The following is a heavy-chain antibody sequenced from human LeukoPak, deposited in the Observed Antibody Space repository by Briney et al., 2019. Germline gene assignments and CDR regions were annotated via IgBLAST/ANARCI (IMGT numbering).Heavy chain of an antibody. V-gene: IGHV3-33*01. CDR2: IWYNGKNK. D-gene: IGHD6-19*01. J-gene: IGHJ4*02. Sequence: GRSLRLSCAASGFTFSTYAMHWVRQAPGKGLEWVAMIWYNGKNKHYADSVKGRFTISRDNSKNTLDLQMNSLRADDTAVYYCVRDPCNSGWAFDYWGQGTLVTVSA. CDR3: VRDPCNSGWAFDY. CDR1: GFTFSTYA.